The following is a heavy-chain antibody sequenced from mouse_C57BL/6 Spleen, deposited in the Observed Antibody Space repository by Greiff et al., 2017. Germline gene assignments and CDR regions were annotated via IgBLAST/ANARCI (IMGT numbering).Heavy chain of an antibody. V-gene: IGHV1-54*01. D-gene: IGHD1-1*01. Sequence: VQLQQSGAELVRPGTSVKVSCKASGYAFTNYLIEWVKQRPGQGLEWIGVINPGSGGTNYNEKFKGKATLTADKSSSTAYMQLSSLTSEDSAVYFCARSYYYSSSYYWYFDVWGTGTTVTVSS. CDR1: GYAFTNYL. CDR2: INPGSGGT. J-gene: IGHJ1*03. CDR3: ARSYYYSSSYYWYFDV.